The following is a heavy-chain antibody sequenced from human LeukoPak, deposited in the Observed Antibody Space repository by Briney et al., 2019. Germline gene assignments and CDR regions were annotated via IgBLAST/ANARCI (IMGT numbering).Heavy chain of an antibody. CDR1: GFTFGDYA. J-gene: IGHJ4*02. CDR2: ISWNSGNI. CDR3: ANLHGDYRDY. Sequence: PGGSLRLSCAASGFTFGDYAMHWVRQAPGKGLEWVSGISWNSGNIGYADSVKGRFTISRDNAKNSLSLQMNSLRTEDTALYYCANLHGDYRDYWGQGTLVTVSS. D-gene: IGHD4-17*01. V-gene: IGHV3-9*01.